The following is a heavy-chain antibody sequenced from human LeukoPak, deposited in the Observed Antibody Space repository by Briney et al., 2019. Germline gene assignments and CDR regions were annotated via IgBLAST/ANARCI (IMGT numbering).Heavy chain of an antibody. D-gene: IGHD1-14*01. CDR1: AYTLASHD. J-gene: IGHJ6*02. V-gene: IGHV1-8*01. CDR3: ARGQRFRNSHFNYNYYYVMDV. Sequence: EASVTVSCKASAYTLASHDINWVRQATGQGLEWMGWMNPNNGHTGYAQHFQGRVTMTRNTSKDTAHMELSNLRSDDTAVYFCARGQRFRNSHFNYNYYYVMDVWGQGTSVTVSS. CDR2: MNPNNGHT.